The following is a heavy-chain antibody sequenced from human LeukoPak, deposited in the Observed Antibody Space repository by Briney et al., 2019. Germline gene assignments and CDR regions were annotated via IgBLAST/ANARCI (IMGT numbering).Heavy chain of an antibody. CDR1: GGSITSYY. J-gene: IGHJ3*02. Sequence: SETLSLTCTVSGGSITSYYWSWIRQPPGKGLEWIGSIYYSGSTYYNPSLKSRVTISVDTSKNQFSLKLSSVTAADTAVYYCATYSGSLRKYDAFDIWGQGTMVTVSS. D-gene: IGHD1-26*01. CDR2: IYYSGST. CDR3: ATYSGSLRKYDAFDI. V-gene: IGHV4-39*07.